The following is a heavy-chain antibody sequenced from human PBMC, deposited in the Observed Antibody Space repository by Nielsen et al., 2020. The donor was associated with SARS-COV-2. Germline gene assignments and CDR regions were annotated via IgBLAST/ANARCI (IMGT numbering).Heavy chain of an antibody. V-gene: IGHV3-53*01. Sequence: GESLKISCAASGFTVSSNYMSWVRQAPGKGLEWVSVIYSGGSTYYADSVKGRFTISRDNSKNTLYLQMNSLRAEDTAVYYCAKVLRIAVAGVIQHWGQGTLVTVSS. CDR2: IYSGGST. CDR1: GFTVSSNY. CDR3: AKVLRIAVAGVIQH. J-gene: IGHJ1*01. D-gene: IGHD6-19*01.